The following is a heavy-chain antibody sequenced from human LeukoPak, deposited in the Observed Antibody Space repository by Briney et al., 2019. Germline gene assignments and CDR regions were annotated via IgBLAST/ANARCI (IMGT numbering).Heavy chain of an antibody. D-gene: IGHD1-26*01. CDR1: GGSFSGYY. V-gene: IGHV4-34*01. J-gene: IGHJ5*02. CDR3: ARDVGARFDP. Sequence: KSSETLSLTCAVYGGSFSGYYWSWIRQPPGKGLEWIGEINHSGSTNYNPSLKSRVTISVDTSKNQFSLKLSSVTAADTAVYYCARDVGARFDPWGQGTLVTVSS. CDR2: INHSGST.